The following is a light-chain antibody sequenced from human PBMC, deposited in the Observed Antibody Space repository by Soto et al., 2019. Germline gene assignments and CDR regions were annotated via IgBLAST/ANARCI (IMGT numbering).Light chain of an antibody. Sequence: DIQMTQSPSTLSASVGDRVTITCRASQSISTWLAWYQQKPGKAPKLLIYMASTLESGVPSRFSGSASGTEFTLNISSLQPDDFATYYCQQHNSYPATFGQGTKVEIK. J-gene: IGKJ1*01. V-gene: IGKV1-5*03. CDR2: MAS. CDR1: QSISTW. CDR3: QQHNSYPAT.